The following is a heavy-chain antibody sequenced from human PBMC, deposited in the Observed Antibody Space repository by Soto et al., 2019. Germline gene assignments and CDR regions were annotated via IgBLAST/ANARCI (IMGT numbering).Heavy chain of an antibody. CDR1: GFTFSSYA. Sequence: GGSLRLSCAASGFTFSSYAMSWVRQAPGKGLEWVSAISGSGGSTYYADSVKGRFTISRDNSKNTLYLQMNSLRAEDTAVYYCAKCDESPSFCRVGMDVWGQGTTVTVSS. V-gene: IGHV3-23*01. J-gene: IGHJ6*02. D-gene: IGHD2-21*01. CDR2: ISGSGGST. CDR3: AKCDESPSFCRVGMDV.